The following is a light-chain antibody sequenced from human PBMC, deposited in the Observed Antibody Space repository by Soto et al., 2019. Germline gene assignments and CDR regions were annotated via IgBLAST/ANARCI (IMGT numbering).Light chain of an antibody. J-gene: IGKJ4*01. CDR2: GVS. CDR1: QRLSSN. Sequence: EIVMTQSPATLSVSPGERATLSCRASQRLSSNLAWYQQKPGQAPRLLIYGVSTRATGIPARFSGSGSGTEFTLTISSLESEDSAVYYCHQYKNWLALTFGGGTKVEIK. V-gene: IGKV3-15*01. CDR3: HQYKNWLALT.